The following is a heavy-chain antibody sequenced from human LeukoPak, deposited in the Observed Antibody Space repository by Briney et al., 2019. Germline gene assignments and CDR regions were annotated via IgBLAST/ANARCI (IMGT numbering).Heavy chain of an antibody. CDR1: GYTFSSYD. D-gene: IGHD6-13*01. Sequence: ASVKVSCKASGYTFSSYDINWVRQATGQGLEWMEWMNPNSGNTGYAQKFQGRVTMTRNTSISTAYMELSSLRSEDTAVYYCARGTGSSSWYYFDYWGQGTLVTVSS. J-gene: IGHJ4*02. CDR2: MNPNSGNT. V-gene: IGHV1-8*01. CDR3: ARGTGSSSWYYFDY.